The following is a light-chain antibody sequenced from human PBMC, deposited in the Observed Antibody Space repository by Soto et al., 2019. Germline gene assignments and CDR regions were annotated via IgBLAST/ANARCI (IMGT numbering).Light chain of an antibody. CDR3: HQYHSSST. V-gene: IGKV1-5*03. CDR2: KAS. J-gene: IGKJ4*01. CDR1: QNINRW. Sequence: DIQMTQSPSTLSAAVGDRVTITCRASQNINRWLAWYQQKPGKAPKLLIYKASTLERGVPSRFRGSGSETEFTLTISSLQPDDFATYYCHQYHSSSTFGGGTTVHIK.